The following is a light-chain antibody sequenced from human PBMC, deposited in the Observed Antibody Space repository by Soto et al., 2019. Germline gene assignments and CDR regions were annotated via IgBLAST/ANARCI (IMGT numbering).Light chain of an antibody. J-gene: IGKJ2*01. CDR1: QSLLHGNGYNY. CDR3: MQALQTPT. CDR2: LGS. Sequence: DIVMTQSPLSLPVTPGEPASISCRSSQSLLHGNGYNYVDWYLQRPGQSPQLLIYLGSDRAPGVPDRFSGSGSRTDFTLKISRVEAEDVGVYYCMQALQTPTFVPGTKLDIK. V-gene: IGKV2-28*01.